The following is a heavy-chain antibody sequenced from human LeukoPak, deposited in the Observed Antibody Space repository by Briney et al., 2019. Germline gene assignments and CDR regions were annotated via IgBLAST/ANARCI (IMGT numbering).Heavy chain of an antibody. Sequence: GGSLKRSCTATGFTFNTCDMHWVRQAPGKGLQWVTFIRSDGNSKYYADSVKGRFTISRDNSKNTLYLQMGSLRVEDTAVYYCVKSDPTVTIGGIIGDYLDYSGQGTLVTVSS. CDR1: GFTFNTCD. CDR2: IRSDGNSK. V-gene: IGHV3-30*02. J-gene: IGHJ4*02. CDR3: VKSDPTVTIGGIIGDYLDY. D-gene: IGHD3-16*02.